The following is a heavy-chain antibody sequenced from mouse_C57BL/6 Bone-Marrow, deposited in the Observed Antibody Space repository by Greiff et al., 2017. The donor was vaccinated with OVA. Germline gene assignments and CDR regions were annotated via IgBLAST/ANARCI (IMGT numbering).Heavy chain of an antibody. CDR3: AREGDYGSSCYAMDY. V-gene: IGHV1-50*01. D-gene: IGHD1-1*01. CDR2: IDPSDSYT. Sequence: VQLQQSGAELVKPGASVKLSCKASGYTFTSYWMQWVKQRPGQGLEWIGEIDPSDSYTNSNQKFKGKATLTVDTSSSTAYMQLSSLTSEDSSVYYCAREGDYGSSCYAMDYWGQGTSVTVSS. J-gene: IGHJ4*01. CDR1: GYTFTSYW.